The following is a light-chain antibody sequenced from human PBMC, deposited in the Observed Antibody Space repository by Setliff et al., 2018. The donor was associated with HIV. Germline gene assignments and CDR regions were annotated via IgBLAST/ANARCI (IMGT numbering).Light chain of an antibody. CDR1: SSDVGGYNY. V-gene: IGLV2-14*01. Sequence: QSALTQPASVSGSPGQSITISCTGASSDVGGYNYVSWYQQHPGKAPKLMIYEVINRPSGVSNRFSASKSGNTASLTISGLQAEDEADYYCCSYAGNFVFVFGGGTKVTVL. J-gene: IGLJ1*01. CDR3: CSYAGNFVFV. CDR2: EVI.